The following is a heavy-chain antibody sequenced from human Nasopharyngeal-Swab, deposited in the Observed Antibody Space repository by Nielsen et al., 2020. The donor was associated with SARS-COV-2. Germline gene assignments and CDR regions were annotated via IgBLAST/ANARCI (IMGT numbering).Heavy chain of an antibody. CDR1: GFTFSRLW. CDR3: ARDWSRAFDV. CDR2: IKPDGSEK. V-gene: IGHV3-7*01. J-gene: IGHJ3*01. Sequence: GGSLRLSCAASGFTFSRLWMSWVRQVPGKGLEWVADIKPDGSEKFYVDSVKGRFTISRDNAKNSMSLQMNSLRVEDTAVYYCARDWSRAFDVWGQGTMVTVSS.